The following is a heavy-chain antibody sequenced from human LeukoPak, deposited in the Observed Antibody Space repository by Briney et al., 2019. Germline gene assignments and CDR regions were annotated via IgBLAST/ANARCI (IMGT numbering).Heavy chain of an antibody. CDR3: TTDSNYDILTGYYKFDY. CDR2: IKSKSDGGTT. CDR1: GFTFSNAW. D-gene: IGHD3-9*01. Sequence: GGSLRLSCAASGFTFSNAWMSWVRQAPGKGLEWVGRIKSKSDGGTTDYAAPVKGRFTISRDDSKNTLYLQMNSLKTEDTAVYYCTTDSNYDILTGYYKFDYWGQGTLVTVSS. J-gene: IGHJ4*02. V-gene: IGHV3-15*01.